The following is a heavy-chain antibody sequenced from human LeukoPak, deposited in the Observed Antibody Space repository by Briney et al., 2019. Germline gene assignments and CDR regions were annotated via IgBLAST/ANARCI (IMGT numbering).Heavy chain of an antibody. CDR3: TTFRSGDYYMDV. Sequence: PGGSLRLSCAASGFTFSNAWMSWVRQAPGKGLEWVGRIKSKTDGGTTDYAAPVKGRFTISRDDSKNTLYLQMNSLKTEDTAVYYCTTFRSGDYYMDVWGKGTTVTISS. CDR1: GFTFSNAW. D-gene: IGHD3-3*01. CDR2: IKSKTDGGTT. V-gene: IGHV3-15*01. J-gene: IGHJ6*03.